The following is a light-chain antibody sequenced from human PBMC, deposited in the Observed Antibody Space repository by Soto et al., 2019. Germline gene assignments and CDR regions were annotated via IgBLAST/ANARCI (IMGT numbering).Light chain of an antibody. CDR1: QSVSTNY. V-gene: IGKV3-20*01. J-gene: IGKJ1*01. Sequence: IVLTQFPDTLSLSPGDGATLSCRASQSVSTNYLAWFQQKPGQAPRLLIYGAHIRAIGIADRFRGSGSGTEFTLTISRLEPEDFAVYYCQQYHSLPRTFGQGTKVDIK. CDR3: QQYHSLPRT. CDR2: GAH.